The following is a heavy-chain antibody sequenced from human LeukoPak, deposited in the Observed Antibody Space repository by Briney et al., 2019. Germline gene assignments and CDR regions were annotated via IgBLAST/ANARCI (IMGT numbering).Heavy chain of an antibody. CDR1: GFTFSSYR. Sequence: GGSLRLSCAASGFTFSSYRMSWLRQAPGKGLEWVANIKQDGSEKYYVDSVKGRFTISRDNAKNSLYLQMNSLRAEDTAVHYCARAHCSGGSCYSGMDVWGQGTTVTVSS. D-gene: IGHD2-15*01. V-gene: IGHV3-7*01. CDR3: ARAHCSGGSCYSGMDV. J-gene: IGHJ6*02. CDR2: IKQDGSEK.